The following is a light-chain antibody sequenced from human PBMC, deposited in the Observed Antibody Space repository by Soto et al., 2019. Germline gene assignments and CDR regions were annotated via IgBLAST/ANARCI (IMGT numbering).Light chain of an antibody. CDR1: QSVSSY. CDR3: QQRSNWPT. J-gene: IGKJ4*01. V-gene: IGKV3-11*01. CDR2: DAS. Sequence: EIVLTQSPATLSLSPGARATLSCRASQSVSSYLAWYQQKPGQAPRLLIYDASNRATGIPARFSGSGSGTAFTLTISSLEPEDFAVYYCQQRSNWPTFGGGTKVEIK.